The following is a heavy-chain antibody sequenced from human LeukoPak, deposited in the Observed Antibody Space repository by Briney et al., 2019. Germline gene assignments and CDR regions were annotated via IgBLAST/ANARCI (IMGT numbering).Heavy chain of an antibody. D-gene: IGHD4-17*01. V-gene: IGHV3-66*01. J-gene: IGHJ4*02. CDR1: GFSVSSTY. CDR2: IKSGGAP. Sequence: PGGSLRLSCAASGFSVSSTYMSWVRQAPGKGLDCLSVIKSGGAPHYAESVKGRFTTSRDISKNTLYLQMNNLRVEDTAVYYCAREGTTGHGINDQGLDSWGQGILVTVSS. CDR3: AREGTTGHGINDQGLDS.